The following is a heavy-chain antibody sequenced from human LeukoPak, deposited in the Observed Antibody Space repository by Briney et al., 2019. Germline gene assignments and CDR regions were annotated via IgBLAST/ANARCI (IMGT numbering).Heavy chain of an antibody. V-gene: IGHV3-66*01. CDR3: ARGGSYFDSSGYYFY. J-gene: IGHJ4*02. CDR1: GFTVHSST. D-gene: IGHD3-22*01. CDR2: IYSGGST. Sequence: GGSLRLSCAASGFTVHSSTMRWVRQAPGKGLEWVSIIYSGGSTSYADSVKGRFTIPRDNSKNTLYLQMNSLRTEDTAVYYCARGGSYFDSSGYYFYWGQGTLVTVSS.